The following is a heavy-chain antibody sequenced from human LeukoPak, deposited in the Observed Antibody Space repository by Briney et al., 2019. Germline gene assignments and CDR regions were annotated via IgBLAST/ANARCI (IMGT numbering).Heavy chain of an antibody. V-gene: IGHV5-51*01. D-gene: IGHD4-17*01. CDR2: IYPGDSDT. CDR3: ARHQDYGDPPFVDY. Sequence: GESLKISCKASGYTFTSNWIGWVREMPGRGLEWMGIIYPGDSDTRYSPSFQGQVTISADKSISTAYLQWSSLKASDTAMYYCARHQDYGDPPFVDYWGQGTLVTVSS. J-gene: IGHJ4*02. CDR1: GYTFTSNW.